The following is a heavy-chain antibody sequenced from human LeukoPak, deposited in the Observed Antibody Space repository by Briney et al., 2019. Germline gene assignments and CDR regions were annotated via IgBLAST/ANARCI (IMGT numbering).Heavy chain of an antibody. Sequence: GGSLRLSCAASGFTFSSYWMSWVRQAPGKGLEWVSGISWNSGSIGYADSVKGRFTISRDNAKNSLYLQMNSLRAEDTALYYCAKDILPHGSGSLDYWGQGTLVTVSS. CDR2: ISWNSGSI. CDR1: GFTFSSYW. CDR3: AKDILPHGSGSLDY. D-gene: IGHD3-10*01. J-gene: IGHJ4*02. V-gene: IGHV3-9*01.